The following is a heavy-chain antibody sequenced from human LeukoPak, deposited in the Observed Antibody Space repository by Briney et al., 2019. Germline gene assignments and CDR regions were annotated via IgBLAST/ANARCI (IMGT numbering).Heavy chain of an antibody. CDR1: GFTFSNHG. V-gene: IGHV3-23*01. CDR3: AKLREWELPDLFDY. Sequence: PGGSLRLSCAASGFTFSNHGMNWVRQAPGKGLEWLSGVSPPGGGTYYADSVKGRFTISRDDSKNTLSLQMNSLRVEDTAVYYCAKLREWELPDLFDYWGQGTLVTVSS. J-gene: IGHJ4*02. D-gene: IGHD1-26*01. CDR2: VSPPGGGT.